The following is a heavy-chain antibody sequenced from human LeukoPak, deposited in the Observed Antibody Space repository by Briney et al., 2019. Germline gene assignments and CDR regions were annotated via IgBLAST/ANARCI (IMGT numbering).Heavy chain of an antibody. CDR3: VRDVGRYSFDY. D-gene: IGHD3-16*02. V-gene: IGHV4-61*01. CDR1: GGSVSSGSYY. J-gene: IGHJ4*02. CDR2: IYCSGST. Sequence: PSETLSLTCTVSGGSVSSGSYYWSWIRQPPGKGLEWIGYIYCSGSTNYNPSLKSRVTISVDTSKNQFSLKLSSVTAADTAVYYCVRDVGRYSFDYWGQGTLVTVSS.